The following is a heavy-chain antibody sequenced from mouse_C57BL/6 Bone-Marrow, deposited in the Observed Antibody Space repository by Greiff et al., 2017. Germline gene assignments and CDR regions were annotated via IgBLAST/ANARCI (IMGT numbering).Heavy chain of an antibody. Sequence: VQLQQSGAELARPGASVKLSCKASGYTFPSYGISWVKQRTGQGLEWIGEIYPRSGNTYYNEKFKGKATLTADKSSSTAYMELRSLTSEDSAVYFCARSPLLLYYFDYWGQGTTLTVSS. CDR2: IYPRSGNT. D-gene: IGHD2-12*01. V-gene: IGHV1-81*01. J-gene: IGHJ2*01. CDR1: GYTFPSYG. CDR3: ARSPLLLYYFDY.